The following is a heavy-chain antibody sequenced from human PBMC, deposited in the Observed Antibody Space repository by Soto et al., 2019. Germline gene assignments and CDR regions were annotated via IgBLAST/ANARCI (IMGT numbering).Heavy chain of an antibody. CDR2: IYTSRST. D-gene: IGHD2-2*01. Sequence: PSETLSLTCTVSGGSISSGDYYWSWIRQPPGKGLGGIGYIYTSRSTYYTPSLKRRITMSVATSQNQFSLKLNSVTAADTAVYYCARGCSDTTCPRPYYGMDVWGQGTTVTVSS. J-gene: IGHJ6*02. CDR3: ARGCSDTTCPRPYYGMDV. V-gene: IGHV4-30-4*01. CDR1: GGSISSGDYY.